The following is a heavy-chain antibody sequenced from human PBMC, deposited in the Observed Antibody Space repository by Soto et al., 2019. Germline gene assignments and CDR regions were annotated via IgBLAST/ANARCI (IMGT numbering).Heavy chain of an antibody. J-gene: IGHJ3*02. CDR3: ARERREDNSVHAFDI. D-gene: IGHD1-20*01. CDR2: ISAYNGNT. Sequence: GASVKVSCKASGYTFTSYGISWVRQAPGQGLEWMGWISAYNGNTNYAQKLQGRVTMTTDTSTSTAYMELRSLRSDDTAVYYCARERREDNSVHAFDIWGQGTMVTVSS. V-gene: IGHV1-18*01. CDR1: GYTFTSYG.